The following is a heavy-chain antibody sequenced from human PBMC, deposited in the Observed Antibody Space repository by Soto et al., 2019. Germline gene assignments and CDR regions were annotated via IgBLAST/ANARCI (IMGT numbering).Heavy chain of an antibody. J-gene: IGHJ5*02. CDR2: MNPNSGNT. V-gene: IGHV1-8*01. CDR3: ARDPRGYSYDTNWFDP. Sequence: ASVKVSCKASGYTFTSYDINWVRQATGQGLEWMGWMNPNSGNTGYAQKFQGRVTMTRNTSISTAYMELNSLRDEDTAVYYCARDPRGYSYDTNWFDPWGQGTLVTVSS. CDR1: GYTFTSYD. D-gene: IGHD5-18*01.